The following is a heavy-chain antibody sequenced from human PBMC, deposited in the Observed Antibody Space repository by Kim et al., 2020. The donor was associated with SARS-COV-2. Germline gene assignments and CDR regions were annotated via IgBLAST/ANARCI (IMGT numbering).Heavy chain of an antibody. CDR2: IYYSWST. D-gene: IGHD3-10*01. CDR3: ARASYGSANHYYYYSMDV. V-gene: IGHV4-59*13. Sequence: SETLSLTCTVSGGSISSYYWSWIRQPPEKGLDWIGYIYYSWSTNYNPSLNIRVPISVDTSKNQFSLKLSPVTAADTAVYYCARASYGSANHYYYYSMDVWGHGTTVTLSS. CDR1: GGSISSYY. J-gene: IGHJ6*02.